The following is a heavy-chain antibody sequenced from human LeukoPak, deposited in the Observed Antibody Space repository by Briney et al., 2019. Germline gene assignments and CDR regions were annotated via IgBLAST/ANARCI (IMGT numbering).Heavy chain of an antibody. CDR1: GGSFSVYY. CDR3: ARGRLYSSSWYGFAPAAFDI. Sequence: SETLSLTCAVYGGSFSVYYWSWIRQPPGKGLEWIGEINHSGSTNYNPSLKSRVTISVDTSKNQFSLKLSSVTAADTAVYYCARGRLYSSSWYGFAPAAFDIWGQGTMVTVSS. D-gene: IGHD6-13*01. V-gene: IGHV4-34*01. CDR2: INHSGST. J-gene: IGHJ3*02.